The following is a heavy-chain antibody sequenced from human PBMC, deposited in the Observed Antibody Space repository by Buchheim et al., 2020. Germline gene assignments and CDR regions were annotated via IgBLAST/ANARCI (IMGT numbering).Heavy chain of an antibody. Sequence: VHLVESGGGVVQPGRSLRLSCAASGFSLGHNAMSWVRQVPGRGLEWVAAIEGSNDNTHYADYVKGRLTITRDTSKNILYLQMSSLRAEDTALYYCAKDVLRWAFDYWGQGAL. V-gene: IGHV3-23*04. CDR1: GFSLGHNA. J-gene: IGHJ4*02. CDR3: AKDVLRWAFDY. CDR2: IEGSNDNT. D-gene: IGHD4-23*01.